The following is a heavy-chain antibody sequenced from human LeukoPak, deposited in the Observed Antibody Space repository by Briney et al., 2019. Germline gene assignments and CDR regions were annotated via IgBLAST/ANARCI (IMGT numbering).Heavy chain of an antibody. J-gene: IGHJ4*02. Sequence: PGGSLRLSCAASGFTFSSYAMHWVRQAPDKGLEWVAVISYDGSNKYYADSVKGRFTISRDNSKNTLYLQMNSLRADDTAVYYCARVLEAASFDYWGQGSPVTVSS. D-gene: IGHD6-13*01. CDR3: ARVLEAASFDY. CDR2: ISYDGSNK. V-gene: IGHV3-30*04. CDR1: GFTFSSYA.